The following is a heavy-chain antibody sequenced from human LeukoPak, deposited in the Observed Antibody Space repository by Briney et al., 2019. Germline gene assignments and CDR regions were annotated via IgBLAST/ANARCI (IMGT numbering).Heavy chain of an antibody. CDR3: ARDLRGYYDSSGYYDY. D-gene: IGHD3-22*01. Sequence: ASVKVSCKASGYTFTSYGIRWVRQAPGQGLEWMGWISAYNGNTNYAQKLQGRVTMTTDTSTSTAYMELRSLRSDDTAVYYCARDLRGYYDSSGYYDYWGQGTLVTVSS. CDR1: GYTFTSYG. J-gene: IGHJ4*02. V-gene: IGHV1-18*01. CDR2: ISAYNGNT.